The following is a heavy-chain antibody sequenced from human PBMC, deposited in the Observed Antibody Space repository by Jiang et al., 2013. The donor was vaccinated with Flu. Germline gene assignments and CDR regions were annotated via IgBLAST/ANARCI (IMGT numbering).Heavy chain of an antibody. CDR1: GFTFSGSA. D-gene: IGHD5-12*01. CDR2: IRTEANGYAT. J-gene: IGHJ2*01. Sequence: VQLVESGGGLVQPGGSLKLSCAASGFTFSGSAMHWVRQASGKGLEWVGRIRTEANGYATGYAASMKGRFTISRDDSKNMAYLQMNSLKTEDTAVYYCTSPEVASVSNWGRGALVIVSS. V-gene: IGHV3-73*01. CDR3: TSPEVASVSN.